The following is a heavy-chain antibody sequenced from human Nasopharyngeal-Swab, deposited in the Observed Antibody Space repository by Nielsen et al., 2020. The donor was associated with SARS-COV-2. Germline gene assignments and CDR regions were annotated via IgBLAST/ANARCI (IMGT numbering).Heavy chain of an antibody. V-gene: IGHV3-48*03. J-gene: IGHJ4*02. Sequence: GESLKISCAASGFTFSSYEMNWVRQAPGKGLEWVSYISSSGSTRYYADSVKGRFTISRDNAKNSLYLQMNSLRAEDTAVYYCARGAGTSFGVVSYFDYWGQGTLVTVSS. CDR2: ISSSGSTR. CDR1: GFTFSSYE. CDR3: ARGAGTSFGVVSYFDY. D-gene: IGHD6-13*01.